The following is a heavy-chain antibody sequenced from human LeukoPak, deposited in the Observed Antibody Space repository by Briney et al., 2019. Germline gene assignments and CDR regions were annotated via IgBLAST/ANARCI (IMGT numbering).Heavy chain of an antibody. Sequence: SLRLSCAASGFTFSSYAMHWVRQAPGKGLEWVAVISYDGSNKYYADSVKGRFTISRDNSKNTLYLQMNSLRAEDTAVYYCARGDYYDSSGYYFNWFDPWGQGTLVTVSS. CDR2: ISYDGSNK. D-gene: IGHD3-22*01. CDR3: ARGDYYDSSGYYFNWFDP. V-gene: IGHV3-30-3*01. J-gene: IGHJ5*02. CDR1: GFTFSSYA.